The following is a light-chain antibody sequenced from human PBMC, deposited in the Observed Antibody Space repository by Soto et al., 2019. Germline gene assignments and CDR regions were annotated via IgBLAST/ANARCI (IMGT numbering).Light chain of an antibody. CDR3: ETSDINTHVV. J-gene: IGLJ2*01. CDR1: SGHSSYI. Sequence: QPVLTQSSSASASLGSSVKLTCTLSSGHSSYIIAWHQQQPGKAPRYLMKLEGSGSYNKGSGVPDRFSGSSSGADRYLTISNLQFEDEADYYWETSDINTHVVFGGGTKLTVL. CDR2: LEGSGSY. V-gene: IGLV4-60*02.